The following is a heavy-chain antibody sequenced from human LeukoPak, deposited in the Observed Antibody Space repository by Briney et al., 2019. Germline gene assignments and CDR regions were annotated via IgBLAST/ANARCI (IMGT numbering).Heavy chain of an antibody. J-gene: IGHJ4*02. CDR3: ARGVVVAAGVYFDY. V-gene: IGHV4-34*01. CDR1: GGSFSGYY. D-gene: IGHD2-15*01. CDR2: INHSGST. Sequence: SETLSLTCAVYGGSFSGYYWSWIRQPPGKGLEWIGEINHSGSTNYNPSLKSRVTISVDTSKNQFSLKLSSVTAADTAVYYCARGVVVAAGVYFDYWGQGTLVTVSS.